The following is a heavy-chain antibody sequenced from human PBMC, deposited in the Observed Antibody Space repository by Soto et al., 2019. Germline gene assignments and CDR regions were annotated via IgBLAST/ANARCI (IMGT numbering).Heavy chain of an antibody. J-gene: IGHJ4*02. CDR1: GFTFSSYA. D-gene: IGHD3-22*01. V-gene: IGHV3-23*01. Sequence: GGSLRLSCAASGFTFSSYAMSWVRQAPGKGLEWVSAISGSGGSTYYADSVKGRFTISRDNSKNTLYLQMNSLRAEDTAVYYCAKDREKRYYDSSGYYGPFDYWGQGTLVTVSS. CDR3: AKDREKRYYDSSGYYGPFDY. CDR2: ISGSGGST.